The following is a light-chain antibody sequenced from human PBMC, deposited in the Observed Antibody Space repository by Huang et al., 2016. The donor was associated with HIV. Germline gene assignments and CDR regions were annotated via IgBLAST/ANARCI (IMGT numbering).Light chain of an antibody. CDR2: AS. J-gene: IGKJ1*01. CDR1: QSVGNS. CDR3: QQSYISPWT. Sequence: DIQMTQSPSSLSASVGDRVTITCRTSQSVGNSLNWYQQKPGKAPELLIYASSLQAWVSSRFSGSGSGTDFTLIISSLQPEDFATYYCQQSYISPWTFGQGIKVDLK. V-gene: IGKV1-39*01.